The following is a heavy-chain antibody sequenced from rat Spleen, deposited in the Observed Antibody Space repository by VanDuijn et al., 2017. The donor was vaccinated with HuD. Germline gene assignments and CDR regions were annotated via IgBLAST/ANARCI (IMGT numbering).Heavy chain of an antibody. D-gene: IGHD1-4*01. CDR1: GFTFTDFY. Sequence: EVKLLESGGGLVQPGGSMRLSCAASGFTFTDFYMNWIRQPAGKAPEWLGFIRNKANGYTTEYNPSVKGRFTISRDNTQNMLYLQMNTLRAEDTATYYCAREIPGYNYFDYWGQGVMVTVSS. V-gene: IGHV7-7*01. J-gene: IGHJ2*01. CDR3: AREIPGYNYFDY. CDR2: IRNKANGYTT.